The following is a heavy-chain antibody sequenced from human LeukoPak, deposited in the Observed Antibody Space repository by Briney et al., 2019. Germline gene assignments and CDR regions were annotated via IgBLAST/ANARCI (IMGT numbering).Heavy chain of an antibody. V-gene: IGHV3-48*03. Sequence: PGGSLRLSCAASGFTFSSYEMNWVRQAPGKGREWVSYISSSGSTIYYADSVKGRFTISRDNAKNSLYLQMNSLRGEDTAVYYCARAFQELPQLYYYYYMDVWGKGTTVTVSS. CDR3: ARAFQELPQLYYYYYMDV. CDR2: ISSSGSTI. CDR1: GFTFSSYE. J-gene: IGHJ6*03. D-gene: IGHD6-13*01.